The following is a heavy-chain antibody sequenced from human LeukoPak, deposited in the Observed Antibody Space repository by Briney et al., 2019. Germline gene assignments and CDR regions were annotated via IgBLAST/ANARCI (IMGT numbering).Heavy chain of an antibody. V-gene: IGHV3-21*06. CDR1: GFTFSRHA. Sequence: GGSLRLSCEVSGFTFSRHAMVWMRQAPGKGLEWVSAINSRSDNIVYADSVQGRFTIFRDNAKNSVYLQMDSLSTEDTAIYYCASQYYDIGAYSGYWGQGTLVTVSS. CDR2: INSRSDNI. D-gene: IGHD3-22*01. CDR3: ASQYYDIGAYSGY. J-gene: IGHJ4*02.